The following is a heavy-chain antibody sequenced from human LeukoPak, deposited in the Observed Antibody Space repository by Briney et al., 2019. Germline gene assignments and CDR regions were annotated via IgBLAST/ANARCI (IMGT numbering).Heavy chain of an antibody. CDR1: GYTLTELS. V-gene: IGHV1-24*01. D-gene: IGHD1-7*01. J-gene: IGHJ4*02. CDR3: AKEGKTRNWNYSQAKPVY. Sequence: GASVKVSCKVSGYTLTELSMHWVRQAPGKGLEWMGGFDPEHGETVYAQKFQGRLTMTEDTSTHTAYMELSSLRAEDTAVYYCAKEGKTRNWNYSQAKPVYWGQGALVTVSS. CDR2: FDPEHGET.